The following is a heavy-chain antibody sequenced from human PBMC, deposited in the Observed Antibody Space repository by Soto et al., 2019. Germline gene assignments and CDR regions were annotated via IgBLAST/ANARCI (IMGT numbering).Heavy chain of an antibody. Sequence: EVQLVESGGGLVKPGGSLRLSCAASGFTFSSYSMNWVRQAPGKGLEWVSSISSSSSYIYYADSVKGRFTISRDNAKNSLYLQMNSLRAADTAVYYCARVPGSAVATRWGQGTLVTVSS. CDR3: ARVPGSAVATR. J-gene: IGHJ4*02. CDR2: ISSSSSYI. D-gene: IGHD5-12*01. V-gene: IGHV3-21*01. CDR1: GFTFSSYS.